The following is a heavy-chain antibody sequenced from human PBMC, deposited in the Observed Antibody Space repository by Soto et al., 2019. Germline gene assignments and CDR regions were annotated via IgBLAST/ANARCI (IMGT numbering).Heavy chain of an antibody. D-gene: IGHD3-10*01. CDR2: ISGSGGST. Sequence: GGSLRLSCAASGFTFSSYAMSWVRQAPGKGLEWISSISGSGGSTYFADSMKGRFAISRDNSQNTLYLQMSSLRVEDTAVYYCAKAKDPTSGTPIRPFDYWGRGTLVTVSS. CDR3: AKAKDPTSGTPIRPFDY. J-gene: IGHJ4*02. V-gene: IGHV3-23*01. CDR1: GFTFSSYA.